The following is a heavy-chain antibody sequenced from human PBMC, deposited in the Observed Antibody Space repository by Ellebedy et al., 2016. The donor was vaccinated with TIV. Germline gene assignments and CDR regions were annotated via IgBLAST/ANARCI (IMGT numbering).Heavy chain of an antibody. CDR2: MNPNSGNT. J-gene: IGHJ4*02. Sequence: ASVKVSCXASGYTFTNYDLNWVRQAAGQGLECLGWMNPNSGNTGYAQKFQGRVTMTTDTSTSTAYMELRSLGSDDTAVYYCVTSSCGGGSCYSEVDYWGQGTLVIVSS. D-gene: IGHD2-15*01. CDR3: VTSSCGGGSCYSEVDY. V-gene: IGHV1-8*01. CDR1: GYTFTNYD.